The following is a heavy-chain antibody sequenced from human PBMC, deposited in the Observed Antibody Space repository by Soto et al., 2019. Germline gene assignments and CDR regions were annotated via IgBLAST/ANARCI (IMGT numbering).Heavy chain of an antibody. J-gene: IGHJ4*02. CDR3: ARPSAPRNKWSYVGLDY. CDR1: GYTFTSYG. V-gene: IGHV1-18*04. CDR2: ISAYNGNT. D-gene: IGHD1-26*01. Sequence: GASVKVSCKASGYTFTSYGISWVRQAPGQGLEWMGWISAYNGNTNYAQKLQGRVTMTTDTSTSTAYMELRSLRSDDTAVYYCARPSAPRNKWSYVGLDYWGQGTLVTVSS.